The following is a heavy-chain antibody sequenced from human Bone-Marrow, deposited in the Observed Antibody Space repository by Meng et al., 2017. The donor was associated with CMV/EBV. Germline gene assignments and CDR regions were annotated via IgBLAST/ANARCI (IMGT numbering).Heavy chain of an antibody. V-gene: IGHV1-2*02. J-gene: IGHJ4*02. D-gene: IGHD2-2*01. CDR1: GYRFAGYY. Sequence: ASVKVSCKASGYRFAGYYIHWVRQAPGQGLEWMAWINPNSGVTKSAQKIQGRVTMTRDKSTSTAYMDMSGLRSADTAVYYCARGLELGVIVPAQVDFWGQGTLVTVSS. CDR2: INPNSGVT. CDR3: ARGLELGVIVPAQVDF.